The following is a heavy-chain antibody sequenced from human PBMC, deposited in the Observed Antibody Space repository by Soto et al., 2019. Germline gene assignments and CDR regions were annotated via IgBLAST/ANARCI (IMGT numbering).Heavy chain of an antibody. V-gene: IGHV1-46*01. D-gene: IGHD6-19*01. CDR3: ARDLGIAVAGHANFDY. J-gene: IGHJ4*02. CDR1: GYTFTSYG. Sequence: ASVKVSCKASGYTFTSYGISWVRQAPGQGLEWMGIINPSGGSTSYAQKFQGRVTMTRDTSTSTVYMELSSLRSEDTAVYYCARDLGIAVAGHANFDYWGQGTLVTVSS. CDR2: INPSGGST.